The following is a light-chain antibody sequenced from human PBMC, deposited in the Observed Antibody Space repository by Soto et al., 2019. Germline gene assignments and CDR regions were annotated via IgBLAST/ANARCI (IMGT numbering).Light chain of an antibody. CDR1: QGISNY. CDR2: ATS. Sequence: DIQMTQSPSSLAASVGDRVTISCRASQGISNYLAWYQQKPGKAPKLLIYATSTLQSGDSSRFTGSGSGTDFTLTISSLQPEDVATYYCQKYNWPPFTFGPGNKVDI. CDR3: QKYNWPPFT. J-gene: IGKJ3*01. V-gene: IGKV1-27*01.